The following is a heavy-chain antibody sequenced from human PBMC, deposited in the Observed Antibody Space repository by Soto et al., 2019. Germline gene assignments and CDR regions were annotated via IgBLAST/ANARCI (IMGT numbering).Heavy chain of an antibody. CDR2: INAGNGNT. CDR1: GYTFTSYA. D-gene: IGHD2-15*01. J-gene: IGHJ5*02. V-gene: IGHV1-3*01. CDR3: ARDQGLGYCSGGSCYSNWFDP. Sequence: ASMKVSCKASGYTFTSYAMHWVRQAPGQRLEWMGWINAGNGNTKYSQKFQGRVTITRDTSASTAYMELSSLRSEDTAVYYCARDQGLGYCSGGSCYSNWFDPWGQGTLVTVSS.